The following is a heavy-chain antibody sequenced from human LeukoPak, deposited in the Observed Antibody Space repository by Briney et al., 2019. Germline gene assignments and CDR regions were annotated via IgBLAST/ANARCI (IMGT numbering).Heavy chain of an antibody. V-gene: IGHV4-39*02. CDR3: ARDTATYYYDSSGSRPDY. Sequence: SETLSLTCTVSGGSISSSSYYWGWIRQPPGKGLEWIGSIYYSGSTYYNPSLKSRVTISVDTSKNQFSLKLGSVTAADTAVYYCARDTATYYYDSSGSRPDYWGQGTLVTVSS. CDR2: IYYSGST. CDR1: GGSISSSSYY. D-gene: IGHD3-22*01. J-gene: IGHJ4*02.